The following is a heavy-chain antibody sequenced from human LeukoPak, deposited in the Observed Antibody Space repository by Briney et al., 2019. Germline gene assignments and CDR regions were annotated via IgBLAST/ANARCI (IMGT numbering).Heavy chain of an antibody. V-gene: IGHV1-69*05. CDR2: IIPIFGTA. J-gene: IGHJ4*02. D-gene: IGHD3-10*01. CDR1: GGTFSSYA. CDR3: AREVRGVNDY. Sequence: GASVKVSCKASGGTFSSYAISWVRQAPGQGLEWMGGIIPIFGTANYAQKFQGRVTITTDESTSTAYMELSSPRSEDTAVYYCAREVRGVNDYWGQGTLVTVSS.